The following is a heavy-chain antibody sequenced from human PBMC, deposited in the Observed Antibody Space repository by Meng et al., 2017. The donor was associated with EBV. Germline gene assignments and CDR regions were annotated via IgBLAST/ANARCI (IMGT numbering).Heavy chain of an antibody. Sequence: QVQLQESGPGRVKPSGTLSLTRAVSGGAISSSNWWSWVRQPPGQGLEWIGEIYHSGSTNYNPSLKSRVTISVDKSKNQFSLKLSSVTAADTAVYYCARDRGGYYDSSGYYADWGQGTMVTVSA. J-gene: IGHJ4*02. CDR1: GGAISSSNW. V-gene: IGHV4-4*02. D-gene: IGHD3-22*01. CDR2: IYHSGST. CDR3: ARDRGGYYDSSGYYAD.